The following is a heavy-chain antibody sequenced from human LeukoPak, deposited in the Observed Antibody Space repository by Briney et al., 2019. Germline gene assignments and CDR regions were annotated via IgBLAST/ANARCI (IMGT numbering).Heavy chain of an antibody. CDR1: GFIFRNYA. J-gene: IGHJ4*02. Sequence: PGESLRLTCAASGFIFRNYAMRCCIRAPRGGGEWGSAIIGSRDTTYYADSVKGRFTISRDNSKNTLYVEMNTLRAEDTAVYYCAKGRDYDILTVYYFSDFCGQGNLFTVSS. D-gene: IGHD3-9*01. CDR3: AKGRDYDILTVYYFSDF. V-gene: IGHV3-23*01. CDR2: IIGSRDTT.